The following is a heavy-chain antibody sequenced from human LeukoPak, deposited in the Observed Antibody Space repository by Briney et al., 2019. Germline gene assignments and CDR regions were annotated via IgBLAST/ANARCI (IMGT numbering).Heavy chain of an antibody. CDR2: IRYDGSKK. CDR3: AKGGYRYDSSGHNYLDY. V-gene: IGHV3-30*02. Sequence: QPGGSLRLSCAASGFTFSSYGMHWVRQAPGKGLEWVAFIRYDGSKKYYADSVKGRFTFSRDNSKNTLYLQMNSLRTEDTAVYYCAKGGYRYDSSGHNYLDYWGQGTLVTVSS. D-gene: IGHD3-22*01. J-gene: IGHJ4*02. CDR1: GFTFSSYG.